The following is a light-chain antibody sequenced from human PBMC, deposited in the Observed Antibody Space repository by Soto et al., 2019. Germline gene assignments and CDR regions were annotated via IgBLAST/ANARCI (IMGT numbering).Light chain of an antibody. CDR3: QQSYSTPRT. V-gene: IGKV1-39*01. J-gene: IGKJ1*01. CDR2: AAS. Sequence: IQLTQSPSSLSASVGDRVTITCRASQGISSGLAWYQQKPGKPPKLLIYAASSLQSGVPSRFSGSGSGTDFTLTISSLQPEDFATYYCQQSYSTPRTFGQGTKVDIK. CDR1: QGISSG.